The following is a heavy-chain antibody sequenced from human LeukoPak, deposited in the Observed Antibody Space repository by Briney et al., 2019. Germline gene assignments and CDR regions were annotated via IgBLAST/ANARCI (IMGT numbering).Heavy chain of an antibody. V-gene: IGHV4-34*01. CDR2: INHSGST. J-gene: IGHJ4*02. CDR1: GGSFSGYY. CDR3: ARSPYSYGSGSYFVD. Sequence: NPSETLSLTCAVYGGSFSGYYWSWIRLPPGKGLEWIGEINHSGSTNYNPSLKSRVTISVDTSKNQFSLKLSSVTAADTAVYYCARSPYSYGSGSYFVDWGQGTLVTVSS. D-gene: IGHD3-10*01.